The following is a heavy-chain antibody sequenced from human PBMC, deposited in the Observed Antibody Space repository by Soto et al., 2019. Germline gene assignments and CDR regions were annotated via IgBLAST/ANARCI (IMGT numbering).Heavy chain of an antibody. CDR3: AKDPGPVNMIVVVSAFDY. Sequence: GGSLRLSCAASGFTFSNYGMHWVRQAPGKGLEWVAVISYDGSYKYYADSVKGRFTLSRDNSKNTLYLQMNSLRAEDTAVYYCAKDPGPVNMIVVVSAFDYWGQGTLVTVSS. CDR2: ISYDGSYK. J-gene: IGHJ4*02. CDR1: GFTFSNYG. V-gene: IGHV3-30*18. D-gene: IGHD3-22*01.